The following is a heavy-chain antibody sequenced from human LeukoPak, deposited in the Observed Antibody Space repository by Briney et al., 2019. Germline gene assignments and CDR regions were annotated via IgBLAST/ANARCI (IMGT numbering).Heavy chain of an antibody. CDR1: GFTFSSYS. CDR3: ARDSGRFYIDY. D-gene: IGHD1-26*01. CDR2: IKQDGSEK. Sequence: PGGSLRLSCAASGFTFSSYSMNWVRQAPGKGLERVANIKQDGSEKYYVDSLKGRFTISRDNAKNSLYLQINSLRADDTAIYYCARDSGRFYIDYWGQGTLVTVPS. J-gene: IGHJ4*02. V-gene: IGHV3-7*03.